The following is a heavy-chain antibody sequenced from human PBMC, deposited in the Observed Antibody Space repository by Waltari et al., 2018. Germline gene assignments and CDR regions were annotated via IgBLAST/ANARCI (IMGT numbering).Heavy chain of an antibody. CDR2: INHSGST. CDR1: GGSFSGYY. D-gene: IGHD5-18*01. V-gene: IGHV4-34*01. J-gene: IGHJ6*03. CDR3: ARGRRGYSYGYSGYYYYMDV. Sequence: QVQLQQWGAGLLKPSETLSLTCAVYGGSFSGYYWSWIRPPPGRGLEWIGEINHSGSTNYNPSLKSRVTISVDTSKNQFSLKLSSVTAADTAVYYCARGRRGYSYGYSGYYYYMDVWGKGTTVTVSS.